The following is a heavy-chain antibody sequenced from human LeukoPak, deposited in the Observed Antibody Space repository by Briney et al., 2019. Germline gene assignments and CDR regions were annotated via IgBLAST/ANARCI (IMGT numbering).Heavy chain of an antibody. Sequence: ASVKVSCKASGYTFTGYYMYWVRQAPGQGLEWMGWINPNSGGTNYAQKFQGRVTMTRDTSISTAYMELSRLRSDDTAVYYCARNSHTVLRYFDWGKNWFDPWGQGTLVTVSS. CDR2: INPNSGGT. J-gene: IGHJ5*02. V-gene: IGHV1-2*02. CDR1: GYTFTGYY. D-gene: IGHD3-9*01. CDR3: ARNSHTVLRYFDWGKNWFDP.